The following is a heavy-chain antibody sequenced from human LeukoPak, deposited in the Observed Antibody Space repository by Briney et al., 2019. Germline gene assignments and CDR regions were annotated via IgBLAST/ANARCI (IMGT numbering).Heavy chain of an antibody. CDR2: IIPIFGTA. J-gene: IGHJ5*02. V-gene: IGHV1-69*13. D-gene: IGHD3-9*01. CDR3: ARPHYDILTGKVYNWFDP. CDR1: GYTFTSYA. Sequence: ASVKVSCKASGYTFTSYAISWVRQAPGQGLEWMGGIIPIFGTANYAQKFQGRVTITADESTSTAYMELSSLRSEDTAVYYCARPHYDILTGKVYNWFDPWGQGTLVTVSS.